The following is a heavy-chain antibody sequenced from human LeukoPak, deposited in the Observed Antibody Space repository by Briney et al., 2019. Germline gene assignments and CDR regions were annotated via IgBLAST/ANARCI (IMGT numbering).Heavy chain of an antibody. CDR1: GFTFSSYA. D-gene: IGHD5-24*01. V-gene: IGHV3-30*14. J-gene: IGHJ6*03. CDR2: ISYDGSNK. CDR3: AREGRRHGGYYYYYMDV. Sequence: GGSLRLSCAASGFTFSSYAMHWVRQAPGKGLEGVALISYDGSNKYYADSVKGRFTISRDNSKNTLYLQMNSLRAEDTAVYYCAREGRRHGGYYYYYMDVWGKGTTVTISS.